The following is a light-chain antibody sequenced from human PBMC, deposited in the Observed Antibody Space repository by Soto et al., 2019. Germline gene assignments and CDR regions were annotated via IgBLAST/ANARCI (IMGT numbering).Light chain of an antibody. CDR2: GAS. V-gene: IGKV3-20*01. CDR3: QQYGSSGT. J-gene: IGKJ1*01. CDR1: QSVSNNY. Sequence: EIVLTQSPGTLSLSPEERATLSCRASQSVSNNYLAWYQQKPGQAPRLPIYGASNRATGIPDRFSGSGSGTDFTLTISRLEPEDFAVYYCQQYGSSGTFGQGTKVDIK.